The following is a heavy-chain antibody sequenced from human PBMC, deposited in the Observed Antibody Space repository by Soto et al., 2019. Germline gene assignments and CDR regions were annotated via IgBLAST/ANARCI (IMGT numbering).Heavy chain of an antibody. J-gene: IGHJ4*02. V-gene: IGHV4-4*02. Sequence: QVQLQESGPGLVKPSGTLSLTCAVSGGSISSSNWWSWVRQPPGKGLEWIGEIYHSGSTNYNPSLKSGVAISVDKAKNQLSLRLSSVTAADTAVYYCARGGRGYYDSSGYPLDYWGQGTLVTVSS. CDR1: GGSISSSNW. CDR3: ARGGRGYYDSSGYPLDY. D-gene: IGHD3-22*01. CDR2: IYHSGST.